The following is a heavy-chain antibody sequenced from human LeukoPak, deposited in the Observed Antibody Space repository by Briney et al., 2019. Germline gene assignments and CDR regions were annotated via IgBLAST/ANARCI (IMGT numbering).Heavy chain of an antibody. V-gene: IGHV3-30-3*01. D-gene: IGHD2-15*01. CDR3: TTLVVVAAAAVDY. Sequence: GGSLRLSCAASGFTFSSYAMSWVRQAPGKGLEWVAVILSDGSQKFYADSVKDRFTISRDTSKNTVFLQMNSLGAEDTALYFCTTLVVVAAAAVDYWGQGTLVTVSS. CDR1: GFTFSSYA. CDR2: ILSDGSQK. J-gene: IGHJ4*02.